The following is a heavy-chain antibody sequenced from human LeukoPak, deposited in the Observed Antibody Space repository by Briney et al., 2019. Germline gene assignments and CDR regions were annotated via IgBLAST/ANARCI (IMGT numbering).Heavy chain of an antibody. CDR2: INAGNGNT. D-gene: IGHD2-21*02. Sequence: ASVKVSCKASGYTFTSYAMHWVRQAPGQRLEWMGWINAGNGNTKYSQKFQGRVTITRDTTASTAYMELSSLRSGDTAVYYCARQGSGDCYWFDPWGQGTLVTVSS. V-gene: IGHV1-3*01. CDR1: GYTFTSYA. CDR3: ARQGSGDCYWFDP. J-gene: IGHJ5*02.